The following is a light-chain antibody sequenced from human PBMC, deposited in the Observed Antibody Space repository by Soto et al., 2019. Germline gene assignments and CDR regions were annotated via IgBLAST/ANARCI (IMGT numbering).Light chain of an antibody. J-gene: IGLJ2*01. CDR2: GNT. V-gene: IGLV1-40*01. CDR1: SSNIGAGYD. Sequence: VLTQPPSVSGAPGQRVTISCTGSSSNIGAGYDVHWYQQLPGRAPKLLIYGNTNRPSGVPDRFSGSKSGTSASLAITGLQAEDEADYYCLSFDSSLSVVFGGGTKVTVL. CDR3: LSFDSSLSVV.